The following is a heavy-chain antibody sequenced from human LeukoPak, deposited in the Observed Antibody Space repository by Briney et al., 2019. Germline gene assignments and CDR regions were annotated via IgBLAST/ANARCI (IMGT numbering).Heavy chain of an antibody. J-gene: IGHJ5*02. CDR1: GYTFTSYG. D-gene: IGHD2-15*01. V-gene: IGHV1-18*01. Sequence: ASVKVSCKASGYTFTSYGISWVRQAPGQGLEWMGWISAYNGNTNYAQKLQGRVTMTTDTSTSTAYMELRSLRSDDTAVYYCAAKPGCSGGSCYLVWFDPWGQGTLVTVSS. CDR3: AAKPGCSGGSCYLVWFDP. CDR2: ISAYNGNT.